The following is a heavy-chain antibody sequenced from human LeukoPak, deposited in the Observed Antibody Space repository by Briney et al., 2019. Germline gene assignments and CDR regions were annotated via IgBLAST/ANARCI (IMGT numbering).Heavy chain of an antibody. D-gene: IGHD2-21*01. V-gene: IGHV3-7*01. CDR1: GFVFSSDW. CDR2: IKQDGSAK. J-gene: IGHJ4*02. Sequence: GGSLRLSCSATGFVFSSDWMKWVRQAPGKGLEWVATIKQDGSAKHYGDSVKGRFTISRDNAKNTLYLEMNTLRAEDTAVYYCATGEGHWGQGTLVTVSS. CDR3: ATGEGH.